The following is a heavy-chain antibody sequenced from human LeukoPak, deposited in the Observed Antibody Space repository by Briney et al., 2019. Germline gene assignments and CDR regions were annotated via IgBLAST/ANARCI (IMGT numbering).Heavy chain of an antibody. CDR1: AFTFNTYW. Sequence: PGGSLRLSCAASAFTFNTYWMHWVRQVPGRGLEWVSRINGDESGTNYADSVKGRFTISRDNAKDTLYLQMNNLRADDTAVYYCVKKGQADDYGNPDWGQGALVTVSP. J-gene: IGHJ4*02. V-gene: IGHV3-74*01. CDR3: VKKGQADDYGNPD. CDR2: INGDESGT. D-gene: IGHD4-17*01.